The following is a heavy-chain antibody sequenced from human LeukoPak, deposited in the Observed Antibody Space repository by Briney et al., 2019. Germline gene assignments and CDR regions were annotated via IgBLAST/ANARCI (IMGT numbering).Heavy chain of an antibody. CDR2: IIPIFGTA. D-gene: IGHD1-26*01. J-gene: IGHJ3*02. CDR1: GGTFSSYA. Sequence: SVKVSCKASGGTFSSYAISWVRQAPGQGLEWMGGIIPIFGTANHAQKFQGRVTITADKSTSTAYMELSSLRSEDTAVYYCATSVVGDAFDIWGQGTMVTVSS. CDR3: ATSVVGDAFDI. V-gene: IGHV1-69*06.